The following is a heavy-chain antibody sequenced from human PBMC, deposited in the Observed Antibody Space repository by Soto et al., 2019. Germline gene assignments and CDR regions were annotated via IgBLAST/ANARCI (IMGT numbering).Heavy chain of an antibody. D-gene: IGHD2-2*03. J-gene: IGHJ5*02. CDR3: AREVIDGYCSSTSCYSVKWFDP. CDR1: GGSFSGYY. V-gene: IGHV4-34*01. Sequence: SETLSLTCAVYGGSFSGYYWSWIRQPPGKGLEWIGEINHSGSTNYNPSLKSRVTISVDTSKNQFSLKLSSVTAADTAVYYCAREVIDGYCSSTSCYSVKWFDPWGQGTLVTVSS. CDR2: INHSGST.